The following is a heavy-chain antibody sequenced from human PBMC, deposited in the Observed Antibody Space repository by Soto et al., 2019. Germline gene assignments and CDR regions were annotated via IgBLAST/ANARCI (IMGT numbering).Heavy chain of an antibody. Sequence: QVQLQESGPGLVKPSQTLSLTCTVSGGSISSGGDYWSWIRQHPGKGLEWIGYIYYSGSTYYNPSLKSRVTISVDTSKNQFSLKLSSVTAADTAVYYCARAPSTSFIRPYGMDVWGQGTTVTVSS. CDR2: IYYSGST. J-gene: IGHJ6*02. D-gene: IGHD4-17*01. CDR3: ARAPSTSFIRPYGMDV. V-gene: IGHV4-31*03. CDR1: GGSISSGGDY.